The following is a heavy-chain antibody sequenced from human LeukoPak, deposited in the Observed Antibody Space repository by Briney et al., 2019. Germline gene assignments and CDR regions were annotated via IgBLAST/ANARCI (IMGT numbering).Heavy chain of an antibody. Sequence: SETLSLTCAVYGGSFSGYYWSWIRQPPGKGLEWIGEINHSGSTNYNPSLKSRVTISVDTSKNQFSLKLSSVTAADTAVYYCARGRPNIVVVPAASKILDYWGQGTLVTVSS. CDR2: INHSGST. V-gene: IGHV4-34*01. CDR1: GGSFSGYY. CDR3: ARGRPNIVVVPAASKILDY. D-gene: IGHD2-2*01. J-gene: IGHJ4*02.